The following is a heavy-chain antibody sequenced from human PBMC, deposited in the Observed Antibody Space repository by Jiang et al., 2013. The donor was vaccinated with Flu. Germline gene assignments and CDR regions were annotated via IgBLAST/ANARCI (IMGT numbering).Heavy chain of an antibody. CDR3: ARISSGYYYQEY. J-gene: IGHJ4*02. CDR2: INPNSGGT. CDR1: GYTFTGYY. D-gene: IGHD3-22*01. V-gene: IGHV1-2*02. Sequence: SVKVSCKASGYTFTGYYMHWVRQAPGQGLEWMGWINPNSGGTNYAQKFQGRVTMTRDTSISTAYMELSRLRSDDTAVYYCARISSGYYYQEYWGQGTLVTVSS.